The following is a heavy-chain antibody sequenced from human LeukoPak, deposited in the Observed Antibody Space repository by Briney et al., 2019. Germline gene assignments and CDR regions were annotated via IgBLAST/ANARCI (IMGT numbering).Heavy chain of an antibody. CDR2: ISGSGGST. Sequence: GGSLRLSCAASGFTFSSYAMSWVRQAPGKGLEWVSAISGSGGSTYYADSVKGRFTISRDNSRNTLYLQVNSLRAEDTAVYYCAKVRTYFYHGLDVWGQGTTVTVSS. J-gene: IGHJ6*02. V-gene: IGHV3-23*01. CDR3: AKVRTYFYHGLDV. D-gene: IGHD1-14*01. CDR1: GFTFSSYA.